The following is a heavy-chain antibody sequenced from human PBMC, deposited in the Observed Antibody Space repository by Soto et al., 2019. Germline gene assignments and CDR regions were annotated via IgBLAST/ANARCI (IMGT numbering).Heavy chain of an antibody. CDR3: ARPEYSSSSYGMDV. CDR1: GFTFSSYS. CDR2: MSSSSSTI. J-gene: IGHJ6*02. Sequence: GGSLSLSCATFGFTFSSYSMNWVRQAPGKGLEWVSYMSSSSSTIYYADSVKGRSTIPRDNAKNSLYLQMNSLRDEDTAVYYCARPEYSSSSYGMDVWGQGTTVTVSS. V-gene: IGHV3-48*02. D-gene: IGHD6-6*01.